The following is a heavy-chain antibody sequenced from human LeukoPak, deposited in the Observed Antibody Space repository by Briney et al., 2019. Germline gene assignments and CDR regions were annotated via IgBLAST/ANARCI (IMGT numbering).Heavy chain of an antibody. J-gene: IGHJ5*02. CDR1: GFTFSYYA. CDR2: VNGNGDIT. V-gene: IGHV3-23*01. Sequence: GGSLRLSCAASGFTFSYYALSWVRQAPGKGLEWVSSVNGNGDITYYADSVKGRFTISRDNSKNTLYLQMNSLRAEDTAVYYCAKELDLVVTPSGQGTLVTVSS. D-gene: IGHD3-22*01. CDR3: AKELDLVVTP.